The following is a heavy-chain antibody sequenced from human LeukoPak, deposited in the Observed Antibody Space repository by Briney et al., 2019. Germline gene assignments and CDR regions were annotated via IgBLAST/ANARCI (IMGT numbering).Heavy chain of an antibody. V-gene: IGHV3-74*01. J-gene: IGHJ5*02. D-gene: IGHD6-13*01. CDR2: INSDGSST. CDR1: GFTFSSYW. CDR3: ARVPAAGNNWFDP. Sequence: GGSLRLSCAASGFTFSSYWMHWVRQAPGKGLAWVSRINSDGSSTSYADSVKGRFTISRDNAKNTLYLQMNSLRAEDTAVYYCARVPAAGNNWFDPWGQGTLVTVSS.